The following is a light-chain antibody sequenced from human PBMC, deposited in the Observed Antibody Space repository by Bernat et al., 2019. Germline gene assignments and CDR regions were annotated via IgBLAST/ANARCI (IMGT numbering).Light chain of an antibody. CDR3: QAWDGTTDVV. J-gene: IGLJ2*01. V-gene: IGLV3-1*01. Sequence: SYELTQPPSVSVSPGQTASITCSGDNLGDRYPSWYQQRPGQSPLLVIYQHNKRPSGIPERFSGSTAGNTATLTISGTLAIDEAAYCCQAWDGTTDVVFGGGTKLTVL. CDR2: QHN. CDR1: NLGDRY.